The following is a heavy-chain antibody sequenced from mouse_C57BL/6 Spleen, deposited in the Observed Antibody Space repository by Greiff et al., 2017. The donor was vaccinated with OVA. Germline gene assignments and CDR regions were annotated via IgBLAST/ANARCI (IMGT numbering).Heavy chain of an antibody. D-gene: IGHD1-1*01. J-gene: IGHJ3*01. CDR2: INPNNGGT. V-gene: IGHV1-18*01. Sequence: EVQLQESGPELVKPGASVKIPCKASGYTFTDYNMDWVKQSHGKSLEWIGDINPNNGGTIYNQKFKGKATLTVDKSSSTAYMELRSLTSEDTAVYYCARSNYGSRAWFAYWGQGTLVTVSA. CDR3: ARSNYGSRAWFAY. CDR1: GYTFTDYN.